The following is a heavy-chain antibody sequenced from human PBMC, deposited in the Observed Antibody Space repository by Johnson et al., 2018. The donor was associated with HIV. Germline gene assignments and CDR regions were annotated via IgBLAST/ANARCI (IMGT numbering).Heavy chain of an antibody. D-gene: IGHD6-6*01. V-gene: IGHV3-9*01. Sequence: VQLVESGGGVVQPGRSLRLSCAASGFTFSSYSMHWVRQAPGKGLEWVSDISWNSGSIGYADFVKGRFTISRDNTKNSLYLQMNSLRAEDTALYYCAKDIGAGAAPMYAFDIWGQGTMVTVSS. J-gene: IGHJ3*02. CDR2: ISWNSGSI. CDR3: AKDIGAGAAPMYAFDI. CDR1: GFTFSSYS.